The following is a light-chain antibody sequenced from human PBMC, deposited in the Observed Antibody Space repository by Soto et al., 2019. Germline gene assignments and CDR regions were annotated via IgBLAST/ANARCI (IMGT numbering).Light chain of an antibody. CDR1: QGISSS. V-gene: IGKV1-9*01. J-gene: IGKJ4*01. CDR3: QQFSSYPLT. Sequence: IQLTQSPSSLSASVGDRVTITCRASQGISSSLAWYQQQPGKAPKLLIYAASTLQSGVPSRFSGSGSGTDFTLTISSLQPEDFAVYYCQQFSSYPLTFGGGTKVEIK. CDR2: AAS.